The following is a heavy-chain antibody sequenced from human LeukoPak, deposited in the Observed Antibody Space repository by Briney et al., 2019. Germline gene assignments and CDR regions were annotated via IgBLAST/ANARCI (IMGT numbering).Heavy chain of an antibody. CDR1: GFTFSSYS. D-gene: IGHD2-15*01. Sequence: GGSLRLSCAASGFTFSSYSMNWVRQAPGKGLEWVSYISSSSSTIYYADSVKGRFTISRDNAKNSLYLQMNSLRAEDTAVYYCARSTANCSGGSCYFYVPDAFDIWGQGTMVTVSS. V-gene: IGHV3-48*01. CDR2: ISSSSSTI. J-gene: IGHJ3*02. CDR3: ARSTANCSGGSCYFYVPDAFDI.